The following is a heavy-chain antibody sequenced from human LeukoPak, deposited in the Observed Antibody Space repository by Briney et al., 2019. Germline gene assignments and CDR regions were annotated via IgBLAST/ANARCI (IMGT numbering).Heavy chain of an antibody. V-gene: IGHV3-23*01. CDR1: GFTFRNYA. CDR2: ISGGGGST. J-gene: IGHJ4*02. CDR3: AKGIGYSSVFDY. D-gene: IGHD5-18*01. Sequence: PGGSLRLSCAASGFTFRNYAMSWVRQAPGKGLEWVSTISGGGGSTYYADSVKGRVTISRDNSKNTLYLQMNGPRADDTAVYYCAKGIGYSSVFDYWGQGTLVTVSS.